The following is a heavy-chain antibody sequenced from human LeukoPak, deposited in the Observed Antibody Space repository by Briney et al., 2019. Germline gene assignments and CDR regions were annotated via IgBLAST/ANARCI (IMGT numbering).Heavy chain of an antibody. CDR3: IVFGDSNH. CDR2: IHTSGDT. J-gene: IGHJ5*02. Sequence: GGSLRLSCAASGLTGSHNYVSWVRQAPGKGLEWVSAIHTSGDTCYADSVKGRFTISRDTSKNALYLQINSLRVEDTAVYYCIVFGDSNHWGQGTLVTVSS. D-gene: IGHD4-17*01. CDR1: GLTGSHNY. V-gene: IGHV3-53*01.